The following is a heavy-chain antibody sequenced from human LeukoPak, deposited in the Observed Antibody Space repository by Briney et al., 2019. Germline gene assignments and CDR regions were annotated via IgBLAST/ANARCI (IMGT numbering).Heavy chain of an antibody. CDR2: ISGSGGST. CDR3: AKEGGDELYRGDAFDI. CDR1: GFTFSSYA. D-gene: IGHD5-12*01. Sequence: GGSLRLSCAAFGFTFSSYAMSWVRQAPGKGLEWVSAISGSGGSTYYADSVKGRFTISRDNSKNTLYLQMNSLRAEDTAVYYCAKEGGDELYRGDAFDIWGQGTMVTVSS. V-gene: IGHV3-23*01. J-gene: IGHJ3*02.